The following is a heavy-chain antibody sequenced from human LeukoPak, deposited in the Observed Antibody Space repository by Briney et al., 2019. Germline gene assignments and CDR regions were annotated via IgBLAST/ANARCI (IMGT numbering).Heavy chain of an antibody. CDR1: GFILSDAW. J-gene: IGHJ4*02. Sequence: GGSLRLSCAASGFILSDAWMNWVRQAPGKGLDWVGRIRSTIDGGTIDYAAPGKGRFTISRYDSKNILYLQLNSLKTEDTAVYCCTTQQQLASTEFDYWGRGTLVTVSS. V-gene: IGHV3-15*05. CDR3: TTQQQLASTEFDY. D-gene: IGHD6-13*01. CDR2: IRSTIDGGTI.